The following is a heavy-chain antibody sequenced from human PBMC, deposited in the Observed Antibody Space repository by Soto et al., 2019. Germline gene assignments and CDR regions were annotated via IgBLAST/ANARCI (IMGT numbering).Heavy chain of an antibody. CDR3: ARGRSVVGARANWFDP. Sequence: PSETLSLTCAVYGGSFSGYYWSWIRQPPGKGLEWIGEINHSGSTNYNPSLKSRVTISVDTSKNQFSLKLSSVTAADTAVYYCARGRSVVGARANWFDPWGQGTLGTVAS. D-gene: IGHD1-26*01. CDR1: GGSFSGYY. J-gene: IGHJ5*02. CDR2: INHSGST. V-gene: IGHV4-34*01.